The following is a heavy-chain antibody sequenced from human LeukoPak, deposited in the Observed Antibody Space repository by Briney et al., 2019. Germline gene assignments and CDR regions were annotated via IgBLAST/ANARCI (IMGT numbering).Heavy chain of an antibody. D-gene: IGHD2-15*01. CDR3: ARACGGGSCYYYYGMDV. CDR2: IYYSGST. V-gene: IGHV4-31*03. Sequence: SETLSLTCTVSGGSISSGGYYWSWIRQHPGKGLEWIGYIYYSGSTYYNPSLKSRVTISVDTSKNQFSLELSSVTAADTAVYYCARACGGGSCYYYYGMDVWGQGTTVTVSS. J-gene: IGHJ6*02. CDR1: GGSISSGGYY.